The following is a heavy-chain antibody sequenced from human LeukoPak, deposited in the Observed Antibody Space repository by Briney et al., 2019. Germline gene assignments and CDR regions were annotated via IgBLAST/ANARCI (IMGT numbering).Heavy chain of an antibody. D-gene: IGHD1-26*01. CDR3: ARDGRALLRDFDY. CDR2: IWYDGSNY. J-gene: IGHJ4*02. V-gene: IGHV3-33*01. Sequence: PGESLKISCAASGFTFSSYVIHWVRQAPGKGLEWVAGIWYDGSNYYYADSVKGRFTISRDNSKNTLYLQMNSLRAEDTGVYYCARDGRALLRDFDYWGQGTLVTVSS. CDR1: GFTFSSYV.